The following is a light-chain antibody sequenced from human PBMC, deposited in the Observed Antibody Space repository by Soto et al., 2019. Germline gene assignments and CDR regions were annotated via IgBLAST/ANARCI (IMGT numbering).Light chain of an antibody. CDR3: SSYAGSNMGV. Sequence: QSALTQPPSASGSPGQSVTISCTGTSSDVGGYNYVSWYQQHPGKAPKFMIYEVSKRPSGVPDRFSGSKSGNTASLTVSGLQAEDEADYYCSSYAGSNMGVFGGGTKLTVL. CDR2: EVS. J-gene: IGLJ2*01. V-gene: IGLV2-8*01. CDR1: SSDVGGYNY.